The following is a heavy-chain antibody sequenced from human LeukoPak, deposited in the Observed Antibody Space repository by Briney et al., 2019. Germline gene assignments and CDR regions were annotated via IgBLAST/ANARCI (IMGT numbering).Heavy chain of an antibody. J-gene: IGHJ4*02. Sequence: GGSLRLSCAASGFTFSSYAMSWVRQAPGKGLEWVSAISGSGGSTYYADSVKGRFTISRDNSKNTLYLQMDNLRVEDAAVYYCARAAYDSNGHTANHDYWGQGTLVTVSS. V-gene: IGHV3-23*01. CDR1: GFTFSSYA. D-gene: IGHD3-22*01. CDR2: ISGSGGST. CDR3: ARAAYDSNGHTANHDY.